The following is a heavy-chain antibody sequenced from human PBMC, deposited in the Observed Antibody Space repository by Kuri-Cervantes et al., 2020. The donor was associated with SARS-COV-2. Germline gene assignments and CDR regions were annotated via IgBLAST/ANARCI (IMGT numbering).Heavy chain of an antibody. D-gene: IGHD1-26*01. V-gene: IGHV3-11*01. CDR1: GFTFSDYY. CDR3: ARDRVGSDAFDI. Sequence: GESLKISCAASGFTFSDYYMNWIRQAPGKGLEWVSYISRTGTSLYYADSVKGRFTISRDNAENSLYLQMNSLRAEDTAVYYCARDRVGSDAFDIWGQGTMATVSS. J-gene: IGHJ3*02. CDR2: ISRTGTSL.